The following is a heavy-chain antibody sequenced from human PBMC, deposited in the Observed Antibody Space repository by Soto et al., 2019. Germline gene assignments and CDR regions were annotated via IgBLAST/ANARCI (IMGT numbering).Heavy chain of an antibody. J-gene: IGHJ5*02. CDR2: IYHSETT. D-gene: IGHD6-19*01. V-gene: IGHV4-4*02. Sequence: QVQLQESGPGLVKPSGTLSLTCAVSGGSITNSKGWSWVRQPPGKGLEWIGEIYHSETTNYNPSLKSRVTISVDKSKNQFSLKLSSVTAADTAVYYCASGGSDWYGIDHWGQGTLVTVSS. CDR3: ASGGSDWYGIDH. CDR1: GGSITNSKG.